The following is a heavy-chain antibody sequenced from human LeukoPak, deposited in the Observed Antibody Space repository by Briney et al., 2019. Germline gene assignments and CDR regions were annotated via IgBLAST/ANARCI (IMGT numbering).Heavy chain of an antibody. CDR2: MNSDGSRT. Sequence: PGGSLRLSCAASGFTFSTYWMDWVRQAPGKGLVWVSRMNSDGSRTTYADSVKGRFTISRDNAKNSLYLQMNSLRAEDTAVYYCARDELWFGESGYYFDYWGQGTLVTVSS. CDR1: GFTFSTYW. CDR3: ARDELWFGESGYYFDY. D-gene: IGHD3-10*01. V-gene: IGHV3-74*01. J-gene: IGHJ4*02.